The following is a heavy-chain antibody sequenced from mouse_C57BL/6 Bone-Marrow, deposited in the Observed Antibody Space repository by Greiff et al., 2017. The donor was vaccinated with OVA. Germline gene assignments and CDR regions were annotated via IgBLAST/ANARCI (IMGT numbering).Heavy chain of an antibody. J-gene: IGHJ4*01. V-gene: IGHV5-9-1*02. Sequence: EVKVEESGEGLVKPGGSLKLSCPASGFTFSSYAMSWVRQTPEKRLEWVAYISSGGDYIYYADTVKGRFTISRDNARNTLYLQMSSLKSEDTAMYYCTRLLDAMDYWGQGTAVTVSS. CDR1: GFTFSSYA. CDR2: ISSGGDYI. CDR3: TRLLDAMDY. D-gene: IGHD2-1*01.